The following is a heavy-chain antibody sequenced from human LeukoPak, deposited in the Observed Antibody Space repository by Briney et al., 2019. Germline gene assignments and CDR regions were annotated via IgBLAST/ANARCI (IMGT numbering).Heavy chain of an antibody. CDR2: TKSKTDGGTT. V-gene: IGHV3-15*01. CDR1: GFTFNDAW. CDR3: STGRLDY. J-gene: IGHJ4*02. Sequence: SGGSLRLSCAASGFTFNDAWMNWVRQGSGKGLEWVGRTKSKTDGGTTDYAAPVKGRFTISRDDSKNILYLQMNSLKIEDTAVYYCSTGRLDYWGQGILVTVSS.